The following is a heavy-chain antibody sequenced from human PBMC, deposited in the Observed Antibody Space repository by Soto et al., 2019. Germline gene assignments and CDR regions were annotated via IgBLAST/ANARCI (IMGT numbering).Heavy chain of an antibody. CDR3: KRGEGFFYGVDV. D-gene: IGHD3-10*01. V-gene: IGHV3-48*03. Sequence: GVSLRLSCAASGFSFSDYEMNWVRQSPGKGLEWIAHISFSGSTIYYADSVKGRFSISRDNSKNFLYLQMSGLRADDSAVYYCKRGEGFFYGVDVWVLGTTVTVSS. J-gene: IGHJ6*02. CDR2: ISFSGSTI. CDR1: GFSFSDYE.